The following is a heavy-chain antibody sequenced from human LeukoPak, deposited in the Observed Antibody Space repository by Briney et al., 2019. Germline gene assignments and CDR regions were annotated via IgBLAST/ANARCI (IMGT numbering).Heavy chain of an antibody. J-gene: IGHJ4*02. CDR3: ARANYNWNYWDY. D-gene: IGHD1-20*01. CDR1: GGSFSGYY. Sequence: SETLSLTCAVYGGSFSGYYWSWIRQPPGKGLEWIGEINHSGSTNYNPSLKSRVTVSVDTSKNQFSLKLSSVTAADTGVYYCARANYNWNYWDYWGQGTLVTVSS. V-gene: IGHV4-34*01. CDR2: INHSGST.